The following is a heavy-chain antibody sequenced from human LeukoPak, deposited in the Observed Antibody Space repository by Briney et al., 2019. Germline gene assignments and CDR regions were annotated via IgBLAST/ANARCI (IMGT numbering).Heavy chain of an antibody. CDR3: ARGLRDYGSGSYYKTNWFGP. J-gene: IGHJ5*02. V-gene: IGHV4-34*01. CDR1: GGSISSYY. CDR2: INHSGST. Sequence: SETLSLTCTVSGGSISSYYWSWIRQPAGKGLEWIGEINHSGSTNYNPSLKSRVTISVGTSKNQFSLKLSSVTAADTAVYYCARGLRDYGSGSYYKTNWFGPWGQGTLVTVSS. D-gene: IGHD3-10*01.